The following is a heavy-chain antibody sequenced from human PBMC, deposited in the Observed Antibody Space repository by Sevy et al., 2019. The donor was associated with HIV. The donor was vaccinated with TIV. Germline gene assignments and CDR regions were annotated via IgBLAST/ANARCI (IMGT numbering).Heavy chain of an antibody. D-gene: IGHD2-21*01. CDR3: AAPFPGVAYYYYGMDV. J-gene: IGHJ6*02. Sequence: ASVKVSCKASGFTFTSSAVQWVRQARGQRLEWIGWIVIGSGNTNYAQKFQERVTITRDMSTSTAYMELSSLRSEDTAVYYGAAPFPGVAYYYYGMDVWGQGTTVTVSS. CDR1: GFTFTSSA. V-gene: IGHV1-58*01. CDR2: IVIGSGNT.